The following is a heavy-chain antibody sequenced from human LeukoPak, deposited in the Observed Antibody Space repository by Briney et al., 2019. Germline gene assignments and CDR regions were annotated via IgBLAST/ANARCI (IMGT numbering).Heavy chain of an antibody. J-gene: IGHJ4*02. Sequence: GGSLQISCWGAGSCISSYWVGWGRRMAGEGGMWMGTAYPGDSDARYSPSFQGQGTISADKSISTAYLQWSSLKASDTAMYCCARRRDLYSGSYYPFDYWGQGTLVTVSS. D-gene: IGHD1-26*01. V-gene: IGHV5-51*01. CDR3: ARRRDLYSGSYYPFDY. CDR1: GSCISSYW. CDR2: AYPGDSDA.